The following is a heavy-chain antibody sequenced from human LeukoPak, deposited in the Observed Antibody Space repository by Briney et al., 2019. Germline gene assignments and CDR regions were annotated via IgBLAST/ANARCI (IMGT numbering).Heavy chain of an antibody. Sequence: SETLTFTCTVSGGSISSYYWSWIRQPPGKGLEWIGYIYYSGSTNYNPSLKSRVTISVDTSKNQFSLKLSSVTAADTAVYYCASLTTDFDYWGQGTLVTVSS. CDR1: GGSISSYY. V-gene: IGHV4-59*08. CDR3: ASLTTDFDY. CDR2: IYYSGST. J-gene: IGHJ4*02. D-gene: IGHD1-26*01.